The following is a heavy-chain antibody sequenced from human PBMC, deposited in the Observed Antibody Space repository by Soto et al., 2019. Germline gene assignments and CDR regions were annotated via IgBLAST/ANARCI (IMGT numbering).Heavy chain of an antibody. CDR3: AKIGSSGWLPDDAFDI. J-gene: IGHJ3*02. Sequence: GGSLRLSCAASGFTFSSYAMSWVRQAPGKGLEWVSAISGSGGSTYYADSVKGRFTISRDNSKNTLYLQMNSLRAEDTAVYYCAKIGSSGWLPDDAFDIWGQGTMVTVSS. CDR2: ISGSGGST. V-gene: IGHV3-23*01. CDR1: GFTFSSYA. D-gene: IGHD6-19*01.